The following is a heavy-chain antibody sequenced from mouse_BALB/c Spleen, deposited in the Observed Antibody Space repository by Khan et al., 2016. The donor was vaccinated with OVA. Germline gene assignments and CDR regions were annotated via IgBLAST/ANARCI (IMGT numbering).Heavy chain of an antibody. CDR2: ISYSGNT. J-gene: IGHJ2*01. CDR1: DYSITSDYA. V-gene: IGHV3-2*02. Sequence: EVQLQESGPGLVKPSQSLSLICTVTDYSITSDYAWNWIRQFPGNKLEWMGFISYSGNTKYNPSLKSRISITRDTSKNQFFLQLNSVTTEDTATYDCARVYGGDFDYWGQGTTLTVSS. D-gene: IGHD1-1*01. CDR3: ARVYGGDFDY.